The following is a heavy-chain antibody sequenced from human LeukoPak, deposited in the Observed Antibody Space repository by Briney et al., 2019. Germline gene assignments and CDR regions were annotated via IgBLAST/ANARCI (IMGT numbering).Heavy chain of an antibody. CDR3: AKGGGGYCTNGVCRRSYYYYYYMDV. D-gene: IGHD2-8*01. CDR2: IITTGGVS. CDR1: GFTFNTYA. V-gene: IGHV3-23*01. J-gene: IGHJ6*03. Sequence: RGSLRLSCTASGFTFNTYAMSWVRQAPGKGLEWVSTIITTGGVSDYADSVKGRFTISRDNSRNTLYVQMNSLRAEDTAVYYCAKGGGGYCTNGVCRRSYYYYYYMDVWGKGTTVTVSS.